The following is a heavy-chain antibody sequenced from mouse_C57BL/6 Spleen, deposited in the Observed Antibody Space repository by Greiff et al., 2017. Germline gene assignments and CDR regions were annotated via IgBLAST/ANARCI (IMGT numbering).Heavy chain of an antibody. CDR2: IDPENGDT. D-gene: IGHD2-3*01. J-gene: IGHJ3*01. Sequence: VQLQQSGAELVRPGASVKLSCTASGFNIKDDYMHWVKPRPEQGLEWIGWIDPENGDTEYASKFQGKATITADTSSNTAYLQRSSLTSEDTAVYYCTTYDAYWGQGTLVTVSA. CDR1: GFNIKDDY. CDR3: TTYDAY. V-gene: IGHV14-4*01.